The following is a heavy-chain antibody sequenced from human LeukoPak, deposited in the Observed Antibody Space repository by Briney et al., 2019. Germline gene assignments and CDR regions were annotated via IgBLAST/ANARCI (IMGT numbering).Heavy chain of an antibody. CDR2: MNPNSGNT. CDR3: ARSMVRGPKGMDV. CDR1: AYTFTSYD. Sequence: ASVNVSCTSSAYTFTSYDIDWVRQAPGPGQEWMGWMNPNSGNTGYAQKFQGRVTMTRNTSISTAYMELSSLRSEDTAVYYCARSMVRGPKGMDVWGQGTTVTVSS. V-gene: IGHV1-8*01. D-gene: IGHD3-10*01. J-gene: IGHJ6*02.